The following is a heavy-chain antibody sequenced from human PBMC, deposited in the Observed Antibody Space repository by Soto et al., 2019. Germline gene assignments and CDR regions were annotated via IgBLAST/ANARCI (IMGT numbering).Heavy chain of an antibody. V-gene: IGHV1-3*04. D-gene: IGHD2-2*01. CDR3: AIAEEDGSTAKGYVIVY. CDR2: INTGKGKT. Sequence: ASVKVSCKASGYTFTNYARHWVRQAPGQRLEWMGWINTGKGKTKYSQKFQGRVTITRDTSASTAYMELSSLRSEDTAMYYCAIAEEDGSTAKGYVIVYSGQRALVNFCS. J-gene: IGHJ4*02. CDR1: GYTFTNYA.